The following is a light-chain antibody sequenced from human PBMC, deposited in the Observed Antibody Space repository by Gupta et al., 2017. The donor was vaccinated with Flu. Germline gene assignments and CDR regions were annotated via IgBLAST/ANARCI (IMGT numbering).Light chain of an antibody. V-gene: IGLV1-51*02. CDR1: SSNIGNNF. CDR2: ENN. Sequence: SSSNIGNNFVAGYQQLPGTVPKLLIYENNKRPSGIPDRLSGSKSGTSATLGITGLQTGDEAEYYCATWDSSLSAVLFGGGTKLTVL. CDR3: ATWDSSLSAVL. J-gene: IGLJ2*01.